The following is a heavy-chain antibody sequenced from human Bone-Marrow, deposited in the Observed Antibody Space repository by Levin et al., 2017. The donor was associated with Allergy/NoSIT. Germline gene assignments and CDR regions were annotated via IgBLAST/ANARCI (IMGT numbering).Heavy chain of an antibody. CDR1: GFTFNDYA. CDR3: AKTRGIYAMVPFDT. CDR2: MSGSGRTT. V-gene: IGHV3-23*01. D-gene: IGHD3-16*01. J-gene: IGHJ4*02. Sequence: GGSLRLSCAASGFTFNDYAMTWVRQAPGKGLESVSAMSGSGRTTHYGDSVKGRFIISRDNFKSTLYLQMNSLRVEDTAIYFCAKTRGIYAMVPFDTWGQGTLVTVSS.